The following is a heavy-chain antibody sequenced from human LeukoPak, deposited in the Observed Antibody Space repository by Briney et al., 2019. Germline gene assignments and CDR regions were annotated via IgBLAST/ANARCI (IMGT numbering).Heavy chain of an antibody. Sequence: GGSLRLSCAASGFTFSSYAMSWVRQAPGKGLEWVSAISGSGGSTYYADSVKGRFTISRDNAKNSLYLQMNSLRAEDTAVYYCARDSRDYVWGSYRRRYFDYWGQGTLVTVSS. D-gene: IGHD3-16*02. CDR1: GFTFSSYA. CDR2: ISGSGGST. V-gene: IGHV3-23*01. J-gene: IGHJ4*02. CDR3: ARDSRDYVWGSYRRRYFDY.